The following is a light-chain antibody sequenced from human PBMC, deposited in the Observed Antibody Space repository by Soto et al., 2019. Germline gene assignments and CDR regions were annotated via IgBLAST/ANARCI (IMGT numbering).Light chain of an antibody. CDR2: SNN. CDR1: SSNIGSNT. CDR3: EAWDDSLKGVV. Sequence: QSVLTQPPSASGTPGQRVTISCSGSSSNIGSNTVNWYQQLPGTAPKLLIYSNNQRPSGVPDRFSGSKSGTSASLAISGHQSEDEADYYCEAWDDSLKGVVFGGGTQLTVL. J-gene: IGLJ2*01. V-gene: IGLV1-44*01.